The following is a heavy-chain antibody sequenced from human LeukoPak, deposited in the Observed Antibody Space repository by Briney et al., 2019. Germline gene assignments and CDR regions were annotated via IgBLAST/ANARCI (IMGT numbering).Heavy chain of an antibody. J-gene: IGHJ4*02. CDR1: GFTFSSYG. D-gene: IGHD3-10*01. Sequence: GGSLRLSCAASGFTFSSYGMHWVRQAPGKGLEWVGRIKSETDGGTTDYGAPVKGRFTISRDDSKNTLYLQMNTLKTEDTAVYYCTTVQFALTMSFDYWGPGTLVIVSS. V-gene: IGHV3-15*01. CDR3: TTVQFALTMSFDY. CDR2: IKSETDGGTT.